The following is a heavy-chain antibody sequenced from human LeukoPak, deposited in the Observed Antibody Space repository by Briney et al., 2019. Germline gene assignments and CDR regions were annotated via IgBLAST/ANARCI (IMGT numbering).Heavy chain of an antibody. CDR1: GFTFSSYA. V-gene: IGHV3-53*01. CDR3: ARLNYDSSDT. CDR2: IYSGGST. J-gene: IGHJ5*02. D-gene: IGHD3-22*01. Sequence: PGGSLRLSCAASGFTFSSYAMSWVRQAPGKGLEWVSVIYSGGSTYYADSVKGRFTISRDNSKNTLYLQMNSLRAEDTAVYYCARLNYDSSDTWGQGTLVTVSS.